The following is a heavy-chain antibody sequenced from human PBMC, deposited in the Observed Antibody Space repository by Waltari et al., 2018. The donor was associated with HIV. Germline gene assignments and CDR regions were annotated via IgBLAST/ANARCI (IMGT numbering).Heavy chain of an antibody. Sequence: QVTLVQSGAEVKKPGASVQVSCKASGYTFTGYYMHWVRQAPGQGLEWMGWINPNSGGTNYAQKFQGRVTMTRDTSISTAYMELTRLRSDDTAVYYCAREPSLTTAYDYWGQGTLVTVSS. CDR3: AREPSLTTAYDY. CDR1: GYTFTGYY. V-gene: IGHV1-2*02. D-gene: IGHD4-17*01. J-gene: IGHJ4*02. CDR2: INPNSGGT.